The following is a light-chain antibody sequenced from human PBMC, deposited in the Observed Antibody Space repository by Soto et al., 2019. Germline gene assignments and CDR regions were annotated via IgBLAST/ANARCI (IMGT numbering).Light chain of an antibody. J-gene: IGLJ1*01. Sequence: QSALTQPPSASGSPGQSVTISCTGSSSDVGAYKYVSWYQQHPGKAPKLMIYEVYKRPSGVPDRFSGSKSGNTASLTVSGLQAEDEADYYCSSYAGNNAYVFGTGTKVTV. V-gene: IGLV2-8*01. CDR1: SSDVGAYKY. CDR3: SSYAGNNAYV. CDR2: EVY.